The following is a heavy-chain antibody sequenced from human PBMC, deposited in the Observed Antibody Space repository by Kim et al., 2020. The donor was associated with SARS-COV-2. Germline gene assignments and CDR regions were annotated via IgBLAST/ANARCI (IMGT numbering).Heavy chain of an antibody. Sequence: GESLKISCKGSGYSFTSYWIGWVRQMPGKGLEWMGIIYPGDSDTRYSPSFQGQVTISADKSISTAYLQWSSLKASDTAMYYCARHFDGYNSYWYFDLWGRGTLVTVSS. CDR2: IYPGDSDT. CDR3: ARHFDGYNSYWYFDL. J-gene: IGHJ2*01. V-gene: IGHV5-51*01. CDR1: GYSFTSYW. D-gene: IGHD5-12*01.